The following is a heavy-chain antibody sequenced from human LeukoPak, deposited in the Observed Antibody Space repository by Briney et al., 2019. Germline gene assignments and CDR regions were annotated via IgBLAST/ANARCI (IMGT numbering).Heavy chain of an antibody. CDR3: ARDGYNYGLDRFDY. CDR1: GYSISSGYY. D-gene: IGHD5-18*01. Sequence: SETLSLTCTVSGYSISSGYYWGWIRQPPGKGLEWIGSIYHSGSTYYNPSLKSRVTISVDTSKNQFSLTLSSVTAADTAVYYCARDGYNYGLDRFDYWGHGILVTVSS. V-gene: IGHV4-38-2*02. J-gene: IGHJ4*01. CDR2: IYHSGST.